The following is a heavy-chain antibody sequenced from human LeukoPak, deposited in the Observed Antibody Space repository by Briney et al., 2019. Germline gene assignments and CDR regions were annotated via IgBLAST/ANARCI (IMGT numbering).Heavy chain of an antibody. CDR3: ARHGGFQVVITDY. Sequence: GESLKTSWKGSGYSFTSYWIGWVRQMPGKGLEWMGIIYTGDSATRYSTSCQGQVTISADKSISTAYLQWSRLKASAAAMYYCARHGGFQVVITDYGSQGTLVTVSS. CDR1: GYSFTSYW. V-gene: IGHV5-51*01. J-gene: IGHJ4*02. CDR2: IYTGDSAT. D-gene: IGHD3-22*01.